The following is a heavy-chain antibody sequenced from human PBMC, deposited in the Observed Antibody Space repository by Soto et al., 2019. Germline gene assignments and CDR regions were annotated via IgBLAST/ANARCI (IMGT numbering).Heavy chain of an antibody. V-gene: IGHV4-31*03. CDR3: ARDTYGGQLGDY. Sequence: SETLSLTCTVSGGSISSGGYYWSWIRQHPGKGLEWIGYIYYSGSTYYNPSLKSRVTISVDTSKNQFSLKLSSVTAADTAVYYCARDTYGGQLGDYWGQGTLVTVSS. D-gene: IGHD4-17*01. J-gene: IGHJ4*02. CDR2: IYYSGST. CDR1: GGSISSGGYY.